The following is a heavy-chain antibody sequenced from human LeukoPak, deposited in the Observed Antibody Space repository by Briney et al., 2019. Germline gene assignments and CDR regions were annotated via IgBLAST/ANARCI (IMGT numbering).Heavy chain of an antibody. D-gene: IGHD4/OR15-4a*01. Sequence: GGSLRLSRAPSGFTFSDYSMSWVRQAPGKGLGWVSYISSSGSTTYYADSAKGRFTISRDNAKNALYLQMNSLRAEDTAVYYCARDANDAVYYYYGMDVWGQGTTVTVSS. CDR1: GFTFSDYS. CDR3: ARDANDAVYYYYGMDV. CDR2: ISSSGSTT. V-gene: IGHV3-11*01. J-gene: IGHJ6*02.